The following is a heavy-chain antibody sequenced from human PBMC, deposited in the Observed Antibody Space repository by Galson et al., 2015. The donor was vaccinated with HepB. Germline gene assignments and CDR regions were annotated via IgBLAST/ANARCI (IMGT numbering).Heavy chain of an antibody. J-gene: IGHJ5*02. CDR2: ISSSSSYT. V-gene: IGHV3-11*06. Sequence: SLRLSCAASGFTFSDYYMSWIRQAPGKGLEWVSYISSSSSYTNYADSVKGRFTISRDNAKNSLYLQMNSLRAEDTAVYYCARVGGYYDFWSGYYPNWFDPWGQGTLVTVSS. D-gene: IGHD3-3*01. CDR1: GFTFSDYY. CDR3: ARVGGYYDFWSGYYPNWFDP.